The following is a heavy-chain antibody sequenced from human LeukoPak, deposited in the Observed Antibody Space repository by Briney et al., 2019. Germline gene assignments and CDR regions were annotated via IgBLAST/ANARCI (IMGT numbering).Heavy chain of an antibody. Sequence: KPSETRSLTCAVYXGSFNYWAWIGPPPGKGLEWIGEINHSGSTNYNPSLKSRHTISVDTSKYQFSLNLTSVTAADTAVYYCARGGRSYRSSWYPYWGQGNLVTVSS. CDR2: INHSGST. J-gene: IGHJ4*02. D-gene: IGHD6-13*01. V-gene: IGHV4-34*01. CDR1: XGSFNY. CDR3: ARGGRSYRSSWYPY.